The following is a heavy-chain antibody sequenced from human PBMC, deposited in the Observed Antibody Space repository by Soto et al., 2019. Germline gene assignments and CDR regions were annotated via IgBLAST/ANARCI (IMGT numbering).Heavy chain of an antibody. D-gene: IGHD3-3*01. CDR1: GYTFTSYG. CDR3: ARAGDTIFGVVIIRMDV. J-gene: IGHJ6*02. CDR2: ISAYNGNT. V-gene: IGHV1-18*01. Sequence: GASVKVSCKASGYTFTSYGISWVRQAPGQGLEWMGWISAYNGNTNYAQKLQGRVTMTTDTSTSTAYMELRSLRSDDTAVYYCARAGDTIFGVVIIRMDVWGQGTTVPVSS.